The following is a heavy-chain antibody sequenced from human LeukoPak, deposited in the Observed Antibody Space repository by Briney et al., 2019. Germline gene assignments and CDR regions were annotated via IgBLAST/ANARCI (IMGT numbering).Heavy chain of an antibody. CDR2: ISSSSSTI. J-gene: IGHJ6*03. CDR1: GFTFSSYS. D-gene: IGHD3-10*01. CDR3: ARDGVVRGVISYYYYYYMDV. Sequence: PGGSLRLSCAASGFTFSSYSMNWVRQAPGKGLEWGSYISSSSSTIYYADSVKGRFTISRDNAKNSLYLQMNSLRAEDTAVYYCARDGVVRGVISYYYYYYMDVWGKGTTVTVSS. V-gene: IGHV3-48*01.